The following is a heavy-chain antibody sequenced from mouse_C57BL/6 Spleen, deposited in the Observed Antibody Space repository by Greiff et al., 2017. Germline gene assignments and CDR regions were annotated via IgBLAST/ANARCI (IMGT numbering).Heavy chain of an antibody. D-gene: IGHD1-1*02. Sequence: VQLQESGAELARPGASVKLSCKASGYTFTSYGISWVKQRTGQGLEWIGEIYPRSGNTYYNEKFKGKATLTADKSSSTAYMELRSLTSEDSAVYFCARLRADGGYAMDYWGQGTSVTVSS. CDR2: IYPRSGNT. J-gene: IGHJ4*01. V-gene: IGHV1-81*01. CDR3: ARLRADGGYAMDY. CDR1: GYTFTSYG.